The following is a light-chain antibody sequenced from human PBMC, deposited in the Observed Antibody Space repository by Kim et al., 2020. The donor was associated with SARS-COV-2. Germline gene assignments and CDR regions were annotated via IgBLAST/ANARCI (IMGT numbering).Light chain of an antibody. Sequence: PGERATLSCRASQSVGTYLAWYQQQPGQAPRLLIYDASKRATGIPARFRGSGSGTDFTLTIGTLEPEDSAVYYCQQRGNFGQGTRLEIK. CDR1: QSVGTY. CDR3: QQRGN. V-gene: IGKV3-11*01. J-gene: IGKJ5*01. CDR2: DAS.